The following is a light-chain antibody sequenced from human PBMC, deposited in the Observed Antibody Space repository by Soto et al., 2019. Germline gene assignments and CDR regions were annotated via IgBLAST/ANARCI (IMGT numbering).Light chain of an antibody. J-gene: IGKJ1*01. Sequence: DIVMTQSPDSLAVSLGERATINCKSSQSVLYSSNNKNYLAWYQQKPGQPPKLLIYWASTRESGVPDRFSGSGSGTDFTLSISTLQAEDVAVYHCKQYFSSPQTFGQGTKVEIK. CDR3: KQYFSSPQT. CDR2: WAS. CDR1: QSVLYSSNNKNY. V-gene: IGKV4-1*01.